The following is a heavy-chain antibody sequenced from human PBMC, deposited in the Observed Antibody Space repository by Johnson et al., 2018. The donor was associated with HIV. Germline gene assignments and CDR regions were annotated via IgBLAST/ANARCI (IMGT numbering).Heavy chain of an antibody. Sequence: VQLVESGGGLVQPGGSLRLSCAASGFTFSSYAMHWVRQAPGKGLEYVSAISSNGGSTYYANSVKGRFTISRDNSKNTLYLQMGSLRAEDMAVYYCARGKNRYFDWLSNGDKYAFDIWGQGTMVTVSS. J-gene: IGHJ3*02. CDR2: ISSNGGST. V-gene: IGHV3-64*01. CDR3: ARGKNRYFDWLSNGDKYAFDI. CDR1: GFTFSSYA. D-gene: IGHD3-9*01.